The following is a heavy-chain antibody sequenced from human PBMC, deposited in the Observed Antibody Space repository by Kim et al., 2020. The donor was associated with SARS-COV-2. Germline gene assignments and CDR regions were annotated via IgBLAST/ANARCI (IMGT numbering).Heavy chain of an antibody. CDR2: MNPNSGNT. CDR3: ARVFLSPRVATKRRTYYFDY. J-gene: IGHJ4*02. Sequence: ASVKVSCKASGYTFTSYDINWVRQATGQGLEWMGWMNPNSGNTGYAQKFQGRVTMTRNTSISTAYMELSSLRSEDTAVYYCARVFLSPRVATKRRTYYFDYWGQGTLVTVSS. D-gene: IGHD3-10*01. CDR1: GYTFTSYD. V-gene: IGHV1-8*01.